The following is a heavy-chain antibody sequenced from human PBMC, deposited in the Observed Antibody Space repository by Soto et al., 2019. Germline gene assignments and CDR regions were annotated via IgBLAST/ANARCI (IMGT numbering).Heavy chain of an antibody. CDR1: GFTFSDYY. CDR3: AREVRYDFWSGYYTGGYFDY. CDR2: ISSSGSTI. V-gene: IGHV3-11*01. J-gene: IGHJ4*02. Sequence: PGGSLRLSCAASGFTFSDYYMSWIRQAPGKGLEWVSYISSSGSTIYYADSVKGRFTISRDNAKNSLYLQMNSLRAEDTAVYYCAREVRYDFWSGYYTGGYFDYWGQGTLVTVSS. D-gene: IGHD3-3*01.